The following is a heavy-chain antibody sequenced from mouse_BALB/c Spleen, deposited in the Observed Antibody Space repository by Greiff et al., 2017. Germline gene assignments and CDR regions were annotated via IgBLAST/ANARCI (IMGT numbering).Heavy chain of an antibody. Sequence: DVMLVESGGGLVKPGGSLKLSCAASGFTFSSYAMSWVRQSPEKRLEWVAEISSGGSYTYYPDTVTGRFTISRDNAKNTLYLEMSSLRSEDTAMYYCARDYYGSSPWYFDVWGAGTTVTGSS. J-gene: IGHJ1*01. CDR3: ARDYYGSSPWYFDV. CDR2: ISSGGSYT. V-gene: IGHV5-9-4*01. CDR1: GFTFSSYA. D-gene: IGHD1-1*01.